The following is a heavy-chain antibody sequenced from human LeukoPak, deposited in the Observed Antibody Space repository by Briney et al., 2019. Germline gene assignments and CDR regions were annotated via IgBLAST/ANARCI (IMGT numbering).Heavy chain of an antibody. CDR3: ARGEGELLSGGIDY. V-gene: IGHV4-31*03. CDR2: IYYSGST. CDR1: GGSISSGGYY. D-gene: IGHD1-26*01. Sequence: SETLSLTCTVSGGSISSGGYYWSWIRQHPGKGPEWIGYIYYSGSTYYNPSLKSRVTISVDTSKNQFSLKLSSVTAADTAVYYCARGEGELLSGGIDYWGQGTLVTVSS. J-gene: IGHJ4*02.